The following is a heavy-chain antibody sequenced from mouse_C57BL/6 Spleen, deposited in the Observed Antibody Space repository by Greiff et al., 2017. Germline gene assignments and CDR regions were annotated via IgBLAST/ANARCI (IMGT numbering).Heavy chain of an antibody. Sequence: EVKLMESGGGLVKPGGSLKLSCAASGFTFSDYGMHWVRQAPEKGLEWVAYISSGSSTIYSADTVKGRFTISIDNAKNTLFLLMTSLRSEDTAMYYCATSTVVATFRYFDVGGTGTTGTVSS. D-gene: IGHD1-1*01. V-gene: IGHV5-17*01. CDR2: ISSGSSTI. CDR3: ATSTVVATFRYFDV. CDR1: GFTFSDYG. J-gene: IGHJ1*03.